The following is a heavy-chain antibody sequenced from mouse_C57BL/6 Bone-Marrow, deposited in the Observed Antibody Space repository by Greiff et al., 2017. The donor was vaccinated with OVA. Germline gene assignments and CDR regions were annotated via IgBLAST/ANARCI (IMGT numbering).Heavy chain of an antibody. CDR3: TGHYYRLDY. J-gene: IGHJ2*01. D-gene: IGHD1-2*01. V-gene: IGHV6-3*01. CDR2: IRLKSDNYAT. Sequence: EVKVEESGGGLVQPGGSMKLSCVASGFTFSNYWMNWVRQSPEKGLEWVAQIRLKSDNYATHYAESVKGRFTISRDEPKSIVYLQMNNLRAEVTEIYYFTGHYYRLDYWGQGTTLTGSS. CDR1: GFTFSNYW.